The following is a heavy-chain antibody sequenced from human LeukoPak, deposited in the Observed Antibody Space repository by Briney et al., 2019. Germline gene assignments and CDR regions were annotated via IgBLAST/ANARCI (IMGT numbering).Heavy chain of an antibody. CDR2: IYPGDSDT. CDR1: GYSFTSYW. Sequence: GESLKISCKTSGYSFTSYWIGWVRLMPGKGLEWMGIIYPGDSDTRYSPSFQGQVAISADKSINTAYLQWSSLKASDTAMYYCARRVHGSGRYHPSPFDYWGQGTLVTVSS. J-gene: IGHJ4*02. V-gene: IGHV5-51*01. D-gene: IGHD3-10*01. CDR3: ARRVHGSGRYHPSPFDY.